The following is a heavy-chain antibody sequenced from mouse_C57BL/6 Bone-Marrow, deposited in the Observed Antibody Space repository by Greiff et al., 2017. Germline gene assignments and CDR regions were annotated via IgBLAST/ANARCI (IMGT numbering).Heavy chain of an antibody. CDR2: ISNLAYSI. J-gene: IGHJ1*03. CDR1: GFTFSDYG. V-gene: IGHV5-15*01. D-gene: IGHD1-1*01. CDR3: ARLYYYGSSLYWYFDV. Sequence: EVKLVESGGGLVQPGGSLKLSCAASGFTFSDYGMAWVRQAPRKGPEWVAFISNLAYSIYYADTVTGRFTISRENAKNTLYLEMSSLSSEDTAMYYCARLYYYGSSLYWYFDVWGTGTTVTVSS.